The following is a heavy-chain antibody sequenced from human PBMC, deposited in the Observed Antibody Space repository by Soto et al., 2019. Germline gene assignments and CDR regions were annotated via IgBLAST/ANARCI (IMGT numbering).Heavy chain of an antibody. CDR3: ARRWGEGRVDY. V-gene: IGHV4-4*02. CDR1: CGASRSSNW. CDR2: IYHSGST. Sequence: QVQLQESGPGLVKPSGTLSLTCAVSCGASRSSNWWSWVRQPTGKGLEWVGDIYHSGSTNYNPSLKSRVTISVDKSKNQFSLKLSSVTAADTAVYDCARRWGEGRVDYWGQGTLVTVSS. J-gene: IGHJ4*02. D-gene: IGHD3-10*01.